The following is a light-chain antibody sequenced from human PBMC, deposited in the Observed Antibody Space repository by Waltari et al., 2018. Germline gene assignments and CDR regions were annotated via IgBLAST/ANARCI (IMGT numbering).Light chain of an antibody. CDR2: RSD. CDR1: DSNIRDTL. CDR3: ASWDDSLNGHWV. J-gene: IGLJ3*02. V-gene: IGLV1-44*01. Sequence: QSVLTQPPSASGTPGPRVTISCSRSDSNIRDTLENWYQQLPGKAPKLLIYRSDQRPSGVPYRFSGSKTGTSASLAISGLQSDDEADYFCASWDDSLNGHWVFGGGTKVTVL.